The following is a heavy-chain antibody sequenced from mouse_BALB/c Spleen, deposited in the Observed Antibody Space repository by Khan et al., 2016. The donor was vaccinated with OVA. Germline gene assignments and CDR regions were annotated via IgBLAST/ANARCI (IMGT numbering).Heavy chain of an antibody. CDR3: ARPPYFSYVMVY. Sequence: QIQLVQSGPELQKPGETVKISCKASGYTFTNYGMNWVKQAPGKGLKWMGWINTHTGEATYADDFKGRFALSLETSASTAYLQINSIKNEDTATYFCARPPYFSYVMVYWGQGTSVTVSS. V-gene: IGHV9-3-1*01. CDR1: GYTFTNYG. D-gene: IGHD2-10*01. J-gene: IGHJ4*01. CDR2: INTHTGEA.